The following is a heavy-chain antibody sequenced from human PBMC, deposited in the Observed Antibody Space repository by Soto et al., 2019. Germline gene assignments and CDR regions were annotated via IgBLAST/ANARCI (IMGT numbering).Heavy chain of an antibody. Sequence: GGSLRLSCAASGFTFSNAWMSWVRQAPGKGLEWVGRIKSKTDGGTTDYAAPVKGRFTISRDDSKNTLYLQMNSLKTEDTAVYYCTTDRDIVVVVAATIHYYYYMDVWGKGTTVTVSS. D-gene: IGHD2-15*01. CDR2: IKSKTDGGTT. J-gene: IGHJ6*03. CDR3: TTDRDIVVVVAATIHYYYYMDV. CDR1: GFTFSNAW. V-gene: IGHV3-15*01.